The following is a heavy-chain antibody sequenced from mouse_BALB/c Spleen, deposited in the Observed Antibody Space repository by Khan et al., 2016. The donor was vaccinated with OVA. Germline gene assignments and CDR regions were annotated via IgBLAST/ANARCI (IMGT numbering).Heavy chain of an antibody. Sequence: EVQLQESGPGLVKPSQSLSLTCSVTGYSITSGYYWNWIRQFPGSKLEWMGYISYDGSNNYNPSLKNRISITRDTSTNQFFLKLNSVTTEDTATYYCARNYGNYDYYAMDYWGQGTSVTVSS. D-gene: IGHD2-1*01. V-gene: IGHV3-6*02. CDR3: ARNYGNYDYYAMDY. J-gene: IGHJ4*01. CDR1: GYSITSGYY. CDR2: ISYDGSN.